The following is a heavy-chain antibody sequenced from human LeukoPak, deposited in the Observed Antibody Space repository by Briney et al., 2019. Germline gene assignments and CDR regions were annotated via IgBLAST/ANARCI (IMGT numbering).Heavy chain of an antibody. D-gene: IGHD2-15*01. CDR1: GFTFSSYA. CDR3: ANPTGRVGYY. CDR2: ISGSGGST. Sequence: PGGSLRLSCAASGFTFSSYAMSWVRQAPGKGLGWVSAISGSGGSTYYADSVKGRFTISRDNSKNTLYLQMNSLRAEDTAVYYCANPTGRVGYYWGQGTLVTVSS. V-gene: IGHV3-23*01. J-gene: IGHJ4*02.